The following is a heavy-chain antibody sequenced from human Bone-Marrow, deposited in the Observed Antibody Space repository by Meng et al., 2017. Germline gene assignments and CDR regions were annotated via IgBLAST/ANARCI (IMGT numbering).Heavy chain of an antibody. V-gene: IGHV4-34*01. D-gene: IGHD3-22*01. J-gene: IGHJ4*02. Sequence: QVQLQQWGDGLLKPSEPLSLTGAVYGGSLSGYYWSWIRQPAGKGLEWIGEINHSGSTNYNPSLKSRVTISVDTSKNQFSLKLSFVPAADTAVYYCARLAYDSSGYWFDYWGQGTLVTVSS. CDR2: INHSGST. CDR1: GGSLSGYY. CDR3: ARLAYDSSGYWFDY.